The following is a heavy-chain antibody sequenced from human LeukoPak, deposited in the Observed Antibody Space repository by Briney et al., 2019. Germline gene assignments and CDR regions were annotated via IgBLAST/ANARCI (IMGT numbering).Heavy chain of an antibody. CDR2: ISSSSSYI. V-gene: IGHV3-21*04. CDR1: GFTFSSYS. Sequence: SGGSLRLSCAASGFTFSSYSMNWVRQAPGKGLEWVSSISSSSSYIYYADSVKGRFTISRDNSKNTLYLQMNTLRAEDTAVYYCAEVYRDYGDYFAFDIWGQGTMVTVSS. CDR3: AEVYRDYGDYFAFDI. D-gene: IGHD4-17*01. J-gene: IGHJ3*02.